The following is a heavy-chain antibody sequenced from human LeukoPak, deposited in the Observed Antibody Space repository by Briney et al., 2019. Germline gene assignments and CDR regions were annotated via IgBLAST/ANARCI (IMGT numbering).Heavy chain of an antibody. D-gene: IGHD2-2*01. CDR1: GGSISISSYY. CDR2: IYTSGST. Sequence: SETLSLTCTISGGSISISSYYWNWIRQPAGKGLDWIGRIYTSGSTNCNPSLKSRVTMSLDTSKNQFSLKLRSVTAADTAVYYCTRGASPGGMDVWGQGTTVTVSS. V-gene: IGHV4-61*02. J-gene: IGHJ6*02. CDR3: TRGASPGGMDV.